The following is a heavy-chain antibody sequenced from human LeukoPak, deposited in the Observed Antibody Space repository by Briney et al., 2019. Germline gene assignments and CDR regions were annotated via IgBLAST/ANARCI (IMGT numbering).Heavy chain of an antibody. J-gene: IGHJ4*02. CDR3: ARDLSGRYACDY. D-gene: IGHD3-16*01. V-gene: IGHV3-53*05. CDR2: IYGDHNA. Sequence: GGSLRLSCAASGFTVSSTYMAWVRQAPGKGLDWVSFIYGDHNAFYADSVKGRFTISRDNSKDTLYLQMSSLRAEDTAVYYCARDLSGRYACDYWGQGTLVTVSS. CDR1: GFTVSSTY.